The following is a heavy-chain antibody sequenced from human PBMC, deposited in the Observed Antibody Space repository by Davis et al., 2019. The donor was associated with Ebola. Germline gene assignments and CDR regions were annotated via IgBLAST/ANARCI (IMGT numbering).Heavy chain of an antibody. Sequence: AASVKVSCKASGYSFSSYEVHWVRQAPGQRLEWMGWINAGNGNTKYSQKFQGRVTITRDTSASTAYMELSSLRSEDTAVYYCARAKGIAVALGPFDFWGQGTMVTVSS. J-gene: IGHJ3*01. D-gene: IGHD6-19*01. CDR2: INAGNGNT. CDR3: ARAKGIAVALGPFDF. V-gene: IGHV1-3*01. CDR1: GYSFSSYE.